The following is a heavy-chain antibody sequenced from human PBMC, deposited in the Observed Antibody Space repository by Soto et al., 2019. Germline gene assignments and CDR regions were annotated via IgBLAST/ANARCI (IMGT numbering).Heavy chain of an antibody. J-gene: IGHJ6*02. Sequence: LSLTCTVSGGSISSGGYYWSWIRQHPGKGLEWIGYIYYSGSTYYNPSLKSRVTISVDTSKNQFSLKLSSVTAADTAVYYCARDRPDYYGSIEDYYGMDVWGQGTTVTVSS. CDR1: GGSISSGGYY. V-gene: IGHV4-31*03. CDR3: ARDRPDYYGSIEDYYGMDV. CDR2: IYYSGST. D-gene: IGHD3-10*01.